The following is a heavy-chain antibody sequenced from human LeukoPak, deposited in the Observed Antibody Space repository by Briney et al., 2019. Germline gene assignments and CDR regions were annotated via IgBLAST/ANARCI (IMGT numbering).Heavy chain of an antibody. CDR1: GFTVSSNY. Sequence: PGGSLRLSCAASGFTVSSNYMSWVRQAPGKGLEWVSVIYSGGSTYYADSVKGRFTISRDNSRNTLYLQMNSLRAEDTAVYYCARGVDYYDSPDAFDIWGQGTMVTVSS. CDR2: IYSGGST. CDR3: ARGVDYYDSPDAFDI. J-gene: IGHJ3*02. D-gene: IGHD3-22*01. V-gene: IGHV3-53*01.